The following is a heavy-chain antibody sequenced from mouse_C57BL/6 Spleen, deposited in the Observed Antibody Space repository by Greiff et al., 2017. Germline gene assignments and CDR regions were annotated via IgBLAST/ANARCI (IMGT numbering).Heavy chain of an antibody. CDR3: TRGKYY. J-gene: IGHJ2*01. V-gene: IGHV1-15*01. Sequence: VQLQQSGAELVRPGASVTLSCKASGYTFTDYEMHWVKQTPVHGLEWIGAIDPETGGTAYNQKFKGKAILTADKSSSTAYLELRSLTSEDSAVYYCTRGKYYWGQGTTLTVSS. CDR1: GYTFTDYE. CDR2: IDPETGGT.